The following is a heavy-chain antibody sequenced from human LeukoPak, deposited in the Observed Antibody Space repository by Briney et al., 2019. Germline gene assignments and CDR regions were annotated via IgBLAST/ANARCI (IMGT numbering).Heavy chain of an antibody. D-gene: IGHD6-13*01. Sequence: GGSLRLSCAASGFTFSSYWMSWVRQAPGKGLEWVANIKQGGSEKYYVDSVKGRFTISRDNAKNSLYLQMSSLRAEDTAVYYCARDSSSWYNFFDYWGQGTLVTVSS. J-gene: IGHJ4*02. CDR2: IKQGGSEK. CDR1: GFTFSSYW. V-gene: IGHV3-7*01. CDR3: ARDSSSWYNFFDY.